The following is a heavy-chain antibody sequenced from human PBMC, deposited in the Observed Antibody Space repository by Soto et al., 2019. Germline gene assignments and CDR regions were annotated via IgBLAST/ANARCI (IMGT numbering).Heavy chain of an antibody. CDR3: AKDRGDYYGSGSFFNWFDP. D-gene: IGHD3-10*01. Sequence: GGSLRLSCAASGFMFSSYAMSWVRQASGKGLEWVSVIGGSGGTTYYADSVKGRFTISRDNSKNTLYLRMNSLRAEDTAVYYCAKDRGDYYGSGSFFNWFDPWGQGTLVTVSS. V-gene: IGHV3-23*01. CDR2: IGGSGGTT. J-gene: IGHJ5*02. CDR1: GFMFSSYA.